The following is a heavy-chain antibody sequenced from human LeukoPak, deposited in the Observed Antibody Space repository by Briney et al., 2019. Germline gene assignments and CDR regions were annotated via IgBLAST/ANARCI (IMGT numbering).Heavy chain of an antibody. D-gene: IGHD5-18*01. Sequence: SETLSLTCTVSGGSISSGGYYWSWIRQHPGKGLEWIGYIYYSGSTNYNPSLKSRVTISVDTSKNQFSLKLSSVTAADTAVYYCARGVTPPNGYSYGSGYYMDVWGKGTTVTVSS. CDR2: IYYSGST. CDR3: ARGVTPPNGYSYGSGYYMDV. V-gene: IGHV4-61*08. CDR1: GGSISSGGYY. J-gene: IGHJ6*03.